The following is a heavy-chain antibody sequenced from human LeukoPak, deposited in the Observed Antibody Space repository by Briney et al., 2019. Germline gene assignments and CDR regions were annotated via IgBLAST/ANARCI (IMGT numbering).Heavy chain of an antibody. J-gene: IGHJ6*03. CDR1: GFTFSSYG. V-gene: IGHV3-30*02. Sequence: SGGSLRLSCAASGFTFSSYGMHWVRQAPGKGLQWLAFIRYDGSNKYYVDSVKCRFTISRDNSKNTLYLQMNSLRAEDTAVYYCAKGKSVTHYYYYYYMDVWGKGTTVTVSS. CDR3: AKGKSVTHYYYYYYMDV. CDR2: IRYDGSNK. D-gene: IGHD4-17*01.